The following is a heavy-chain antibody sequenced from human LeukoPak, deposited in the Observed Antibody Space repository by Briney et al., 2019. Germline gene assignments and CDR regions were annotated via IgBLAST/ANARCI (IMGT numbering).Heavy chain of an antibody. V-gene: IGHV3-53*01. J-gene: IGHJ4*02. D-gene: IGHD1/OR15-1a*01. CDR1: GFTFSSYA. Sequence: PGGSLRLSCAASGFTFSSYAMSWVRQAPGKGLEWVSVIYSGGSTYYADSVKGRFTISRDNSKNKLYLQMNSLRAEDTAVYYCARVWRTQFDYWGQGTLVTVSS. CDR3: ARVWRTQFDY. CDR2: IYSGGST.